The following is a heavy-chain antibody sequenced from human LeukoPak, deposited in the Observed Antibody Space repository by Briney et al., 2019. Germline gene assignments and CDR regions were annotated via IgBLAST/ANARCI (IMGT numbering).Heavy chain of an antibody. CDR2: IYYSGST. CDR1: GGSISSYY. Sequence: KASETLSLTCTVSGGSISSYYWSWIRQPPGKGLEWIGYIYYSGSTNYNPSLKSRVTISVDTSKNQFSLKLSSVTAADTAVYYCARVQTLYGDYVGWSFDYWGQGTLVTVSS. CDR3: ARVQTLYGDYVGWSFDY. V-gene: IGHV4-59*01. D-gene: IGHD4-17*01. J-gene: IGHJ4*02.